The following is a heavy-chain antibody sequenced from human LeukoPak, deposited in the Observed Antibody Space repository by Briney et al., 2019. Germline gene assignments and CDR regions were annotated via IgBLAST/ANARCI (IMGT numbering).Heavy chain of an antibody. V-gene: IGHV1-18*01. J-gene: IGHJ4*02. Sequence: ASVKVSCKASGYTFTSYGISWVRQAPGQGLEWMGWISAYNGNTNYAQKLQGRVTMTTDTSTSTAYMELRSLRSDDTAVYYCARRYCSSTSCSLHYFDYWGQGTLVTVSS. D-gene: IGHD2-2*01. CDR1: GYTFTSYG. CDR2: ISAYNGNT. CDR3: ARRYCSSTSCSLHYFDY.